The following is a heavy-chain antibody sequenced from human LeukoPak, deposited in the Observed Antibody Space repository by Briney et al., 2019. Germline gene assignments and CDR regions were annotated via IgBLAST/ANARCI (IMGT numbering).Heavy chain of an antibody. J-gene: IGHJ3*02. CDR3: ARLDRYYDILTVRSHAFDI. CDR2: IYYSGST. V-gene: IGHV4-59*01. Sequence: SETLSLTCTVSGGSISSYYWSWIRQPPGKGLEWIGYIYYSGSTNYSPSLKSRVTISVDTSKNQFSLKLSSVTAADTAVYYCARLDRYYDILTVRSHAFDIWGQGTMATVSS. CDR1: GGSISSYY. D-gene: IGHD3-9*01.